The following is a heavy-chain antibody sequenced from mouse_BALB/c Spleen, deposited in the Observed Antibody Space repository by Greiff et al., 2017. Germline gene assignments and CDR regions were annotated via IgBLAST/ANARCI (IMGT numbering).Heavy chain of an antibody. Sequence: EVQVVESGGGLVKPGGSLKLSCAASGFTFSSYTMSWVRQTPEKRLEWVATISSGGSYTYYPDSVKGRFTISRDNAKNTLYLQMSSLKSEDTAMYYCTREGNDSGAFDVWGAGTTVTVSS. J-gene: IGHJ1*01. CDR3: TREGNDSGAFDV. CDR1: GFTFSSYT. CDR2: ISSGGSYT. V-gene: IGHV5-6-4*01. D-gene: IGHD2-4*01.